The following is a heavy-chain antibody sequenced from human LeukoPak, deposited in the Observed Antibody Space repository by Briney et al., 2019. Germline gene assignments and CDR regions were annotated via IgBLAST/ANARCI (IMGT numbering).Heavy chain of an antibody. Sequence: ASVKVSCKASGYTFTGYYMHWVRQAPGQGLEWMGWINPNSGGTNYAQKFQGRVTMTRDTSISTAYMELSRLRSDDTAVYYCARDLERYYDLEGRSGYWGQGTLSPSPQ. J-gene: IGHJ4*02. V-gene: IGHV1-2*02. CDR2: INPNSGGT. CDR3: ARDLERYYDLEGRSGY. CDR1: GYTFTGYY. D-gene: IGHD3-3*01.